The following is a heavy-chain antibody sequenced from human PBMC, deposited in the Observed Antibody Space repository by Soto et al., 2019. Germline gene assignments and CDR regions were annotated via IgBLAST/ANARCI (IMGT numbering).Heavy chain of an antibody. CDR3: AKDISEPLYDILTGYYLNPFGSAFDI. CDR1: GFTFDDYA. Sequence: EVQLVESGGGLVQPGRSLRLSCAASGFTFDDYAMHSVQQAPGKGLEWVSGISWNSGSIGYADSVKGRFTISRDNAKNSLYLQMNSLRAEDTALYYCAKDISEPLYDILTGYYLNPFGSAFDIWGQGTMVTVSS. D-gene: IGHD3-9*01. V-gene: IGHV3-9*01. CDR2: ISWNSGSI. J-gene: IGHJ3*02.